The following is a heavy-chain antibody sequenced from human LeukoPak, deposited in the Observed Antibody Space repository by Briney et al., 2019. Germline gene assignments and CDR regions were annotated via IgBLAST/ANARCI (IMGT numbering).Heavy chain of an antibody. CDR2: VYSGGST. CDR1: GFTVSSNY. J-gene: IGHJ4*02. CDR3: ARGTRLRTLLPTLALDY. D-gene: IGHD6-25*01. Sequence: GGSLRLSCAASGFTVSSNYMSWVRQAPGKGLEWVSVVYSGGSTYYADSVKGRFTISRDNSKNTLYLQMNSLRAEDTAVYYCARGTRLRTLLPTLALDYWGQGTLVTVSS. V-gene: IGHV3-53*01.